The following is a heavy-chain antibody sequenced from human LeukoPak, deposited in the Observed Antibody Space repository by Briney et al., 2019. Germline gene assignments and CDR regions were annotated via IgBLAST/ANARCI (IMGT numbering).Heavy chain of an antibody. J-gene: IGHJ4*02. CDR2: ITYSGRT. CDR3: VRHTTSGWYQVVY. CDR1: GGSISDYF. D-gene: IGHD6-19*01. V-gene: IGHV4-59*01. Sequence: SSETLSLTCTVSGGSISDYFWSWIRQPPGKGLEWIGFITYSGRTDQNPSLKSRVTISVDASKNQFSLNLTPVTAADTAVYYCVRHTTSGWYQVVYWGQGTLVTVSS.